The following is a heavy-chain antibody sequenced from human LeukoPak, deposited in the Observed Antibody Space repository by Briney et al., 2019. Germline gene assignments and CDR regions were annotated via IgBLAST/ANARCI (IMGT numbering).Heavy chain of an antibody. CDR1: GLTVSSFY. Sequence: GGSLRLSCGASGLTVSSFYMKWVRQAPGKGLEWVSYISSNGNTIYYAESVKGRFTISGDNAKNSLYLQMSSLRAEDTAVYYCAREPAAGRRYYYYGMDVWGQRTTVTVSS. J-gene: IGHJ6*02. V-gene: IGHV3-48*03. CDR2: ISSNGNTI. D-gene: IGHD6-6*01. CDR3: AREPAAGRRYYYYGMDV.